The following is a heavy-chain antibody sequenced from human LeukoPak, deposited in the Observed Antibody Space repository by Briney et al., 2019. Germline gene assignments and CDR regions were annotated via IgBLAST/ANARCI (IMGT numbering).Heavy chain of an antibody. CDR3: ARLDILTGYGDY. V-gene: IGHV4-59*01. D-gene: IGHD3-9*01. CDR1: GGSISSYY. Sequence: SETLSLTCTVSGGSISSYYWSWIRQPQGKGLEWIGYIYYSGSTNYNPSLKSRVTISVDTSKNQFSLKLSSVTAADTAVYYCARLDILTGYGDYWGQGTLVTVSS. CDR2: IYYSGST. J-gene: IGHJ4*02.